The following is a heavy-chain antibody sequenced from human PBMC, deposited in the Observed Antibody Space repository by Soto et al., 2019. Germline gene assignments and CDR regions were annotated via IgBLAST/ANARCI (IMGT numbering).Heavy chain of an antibody. Sequence: GGSLRLSCEASAFTFRGFWMSWVRQAPGKGLEWVANIKHDGSERYYVDSVKGRFTISRDNTKDSLHLQMNSLGGEDKAVYYGARGITPIIFYTDRRGFRLPIPPSTLGFWGQRTL. CDR2: IKHDGSER. D-gene: IGHD3-3*01. J-gene: IGHJ4*02. V-gene: IGHV3-7*01. CDR1: AFTFRGFW. CDR3: ARGITPIIFYTDRRGFRLPIPPSTLGF.